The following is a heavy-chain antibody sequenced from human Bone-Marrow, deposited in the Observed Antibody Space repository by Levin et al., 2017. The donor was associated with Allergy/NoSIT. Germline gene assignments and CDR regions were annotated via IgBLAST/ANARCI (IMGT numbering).Heavy chain of an antibody. CDR2: SDGLSI. J-gene: IGHJ4*02. D-gene: IGHD1-26*01. CDR3: ARGISSGSYYGTDY. Sequence: GSLRLSCSASGFSLSSHWMHWVRQAPGKGLVTVSRSDGLSIVYADSVKGRFIISRDNAKNTLYLQMNSLRAEDTAVYYCARGISSGSYYGTDYWGQGALVTVSS. CDR1: GFSLSSHW. V-gene: IGHV3-74*01.